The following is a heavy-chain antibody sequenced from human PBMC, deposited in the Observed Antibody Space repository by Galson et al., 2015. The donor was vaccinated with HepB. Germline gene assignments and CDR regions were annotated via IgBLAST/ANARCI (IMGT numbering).Heavy chain of an antibody. CDR1: GFTFGDYI. CDR3: STARSTCWYPYFYYGMDV. V-gene: IGHV3-49*03. CDR2: VRNKASGSKK. J-gene: IGHJ6*02. Sequence: SLRLSCAASGFTFGDYIMSWFRQAPGKGLEWVGFVRNKASGSKKEYAASVKGRFTISRDDSKSIAYLQMNTLKTEDTAVYYCSTARSTCWYPYFYYGMDVWGQGTTVTVSS. D-gene: IGHD6-19*01.